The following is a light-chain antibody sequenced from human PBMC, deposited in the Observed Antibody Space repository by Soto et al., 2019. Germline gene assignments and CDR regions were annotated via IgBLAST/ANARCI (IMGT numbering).Light chain of an antibody. CDR2: GAS. CDR3: QQRSNWLT. CDR1: QSVSSSY. Sequence: EIVLAQSPVTLSWSPGERATLSCRASQSVSSSYLAWYQQKPGQAPRLLIYGASSRATGIPDRFSGSGSGTDFTLTISRLEPEDFAVYYCQQRSNWLTFGGGIKVDIK. J-gene: IGKJ4*01. V-gene: IGKV3D-20*02.